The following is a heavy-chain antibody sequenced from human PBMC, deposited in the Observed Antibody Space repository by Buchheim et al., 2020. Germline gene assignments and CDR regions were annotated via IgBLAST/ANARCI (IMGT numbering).Heavy chain of an antibody. CDR3: ARGRPGGWFDP. CDR2: IKHSGTN. CDR1: GGSFSDYF. V-gene: IGHV4-34*01. Sequence: QVQLQQWGAGLLKPSETLSLTCAVYGGSFSDYFWNWIRQPPGKGLEWIGEIKHSGTNNYNPSFKSRVAMSVDTSKNQVPLILNSVTAADTAVYYCARGRPGGWFDPWGQGT. D-gene: IGHD1-26*01. J-gene: IGHJ5*02.